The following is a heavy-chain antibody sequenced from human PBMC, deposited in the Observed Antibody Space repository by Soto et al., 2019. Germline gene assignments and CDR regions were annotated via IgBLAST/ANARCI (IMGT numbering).Heavy chain of an antibody. CDR2: INHSGST. CDR3: ARALRGAVTTRTEGARYMDV. Sequence: SETLSLTCAVYGGSFSGYYWSWIRQPPGKGLEWIGEINHSGSTNYNPSLKGRVTISVDTSKNQFSLKLSSVTAADTAVYYCARALRGAVTTRTEGARYMDVWGKGTTVTVSS. CDR1: GGSFSGYY. D-gene: IGHD4-4*01. V-gene: IGHV4-34*01. J-gene: IGHJ6*03.